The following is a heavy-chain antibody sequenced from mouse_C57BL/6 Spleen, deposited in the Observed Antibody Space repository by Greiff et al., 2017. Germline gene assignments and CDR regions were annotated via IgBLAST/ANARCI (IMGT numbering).Heavy chain of an antibody. Sequence: QVQLQQPGAELVRPGTSVKLSCKASGYTFTSYWMHWVKQRPGQGLEWIGVIAPSYSYTKYNQKFKGKATLTVDTSSSTDYMQLSRLTSEDSAVYNCASITTSFDYWGQGTTLTVSS. V-gene: IGHV1-59*01. CDR1: GYTFTSYW. J-gene: IGHJ2*01. CDR3: ASITTSFDY. D-gene: IGHD1-2*01. CDR2: IAPSYSYT.